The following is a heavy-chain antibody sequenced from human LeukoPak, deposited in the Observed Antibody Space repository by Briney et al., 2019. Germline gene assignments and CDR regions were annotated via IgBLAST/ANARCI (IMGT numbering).Heavy chain of an antibody. CDR3: ARVPFEASSGWWIDY. Sequence: PSETLSLTCTVSGGSISSSAYYWVWIRQPPGKGLEWIGSMYYSGSTHYNPSLKSRVTISVDTSKNQFSLKLSSVTAADTAVYYCARVPFEASSGWWIDYWGQGTLVTVSS. CDR2: MYYSGST. J-gene: IGHJ4*02. V-gene: IGHV4-39*07. D-gene: IGHD6-19*01. CDR1: GGSISSSAYY.